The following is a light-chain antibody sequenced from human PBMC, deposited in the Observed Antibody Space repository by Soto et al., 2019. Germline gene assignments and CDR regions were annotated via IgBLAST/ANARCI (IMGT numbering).Light chain of an antibody. CDR2: EVS. CDR1: SSDVGSYNR. Sequence: QSVLTQPPSVSGSPGQLVAISCTGTSSDVGSYNRVSWYQQPPGAAPKLMIYEVSNRPSGVPDRFSGSKSGNTASLTISGLQAEDEADYYCNSYTGSSTYVFRTGTKVTVL. V-gene: IGLV2-18*02. CDR3: NSYTGSSTYV. J-gene: IGLJ1*01.